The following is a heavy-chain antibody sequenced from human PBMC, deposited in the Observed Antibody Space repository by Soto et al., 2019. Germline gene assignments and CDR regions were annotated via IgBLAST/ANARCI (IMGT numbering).Heavy chain of an antibody. CDR3: AREQWGLYFYGMDV. CDR2: INSDGSST. J-gene: IGHJ6*02. Sequence: LRLSCVASGFTFSSYWMHWVRQAPGKGLVWVSRINSDGSSTSYADSVKGRFTISRDNAKNTLYLQMNSLRAEDTAVYYCAREQWGLYFYGMDVWGQGTTVTVSS. V-gene: IGHV3-74*01. CDR1: GFTFSSYW. D-gene: IGHD1-26*01.